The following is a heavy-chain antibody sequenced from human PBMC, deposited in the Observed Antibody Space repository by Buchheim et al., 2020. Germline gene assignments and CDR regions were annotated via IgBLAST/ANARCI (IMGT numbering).Heavy chain of an antibody. Sequence: QVQLVQSGGGVVQPGRSLRLSCAASGFKFGSYAIHWVRQAPGKGLEWVAIISYDGSNTYYADSVKGRFTISRDNSKNTLYLQINSLRAEDTAVYYCARDLGGECSSGWYGVDYWGQGTL. D-gene: IGHD6-19*01. CDR3: ARDLGGECSSGWYGVDY. CDR1: GFKFGSYA. CDR2: ISYDGSNT. V-gene: IGHV3-30-3*01. J-gene: IGHJ4*02.